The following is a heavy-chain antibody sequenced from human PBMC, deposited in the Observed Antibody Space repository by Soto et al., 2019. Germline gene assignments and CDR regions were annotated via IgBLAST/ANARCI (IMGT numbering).Heavy chain of an antibody. D-gene: IGHD3-10*01. CDR3: ARVGYYGSGILL. CDR2: ISSSSSTI. J-gene: IGHJ4*02. CDR1: GFTFNSYS. V-gene: IGHV3-48*02. Sequence: EVQLVESGGGLVQPGGSLRLSCAASGFTFNSYSMNWVRQAPGKGREWVSYISSSSSTIYYADSVKGRFTISRDNAKNSLYLQMNSLRDEDTAVYYCARVGYYGSGILLWGQGTLVSVSS.